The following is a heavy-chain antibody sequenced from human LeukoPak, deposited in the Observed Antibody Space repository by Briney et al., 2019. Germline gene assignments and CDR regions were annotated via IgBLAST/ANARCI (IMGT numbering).Heavy chain of an antibody. V-gene: IGHV1-18*01. CDR3: ARTLGGGSPRPFDY. Sequence: GASVKVSCKASGYTFISYGISWVRQAPGEGLEWVGWVSGYNGNTNYAQKPQDRVTMTTDTSTSTAYMELRSLRSDDTAVYYCARTLGGGSPRPFDYRGQGTLVTVSS. J-gene: IGHJ4*02. CDR1: GYTFISYG. D-gene: IGHD1-26*01. CDR2: VSGYNGNT.